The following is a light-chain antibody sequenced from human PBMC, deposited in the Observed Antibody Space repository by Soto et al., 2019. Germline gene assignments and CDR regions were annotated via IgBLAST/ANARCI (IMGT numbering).Light chain of an antibody. V-gene: IGKV3-20*01. CDR3: QQYGSSPLT. CDR1: QRVSSSY. CDR2: GAS. J-gene: IGKJ4*01. Sequence: EIVLTQSPGTLSLSPGERATLSCRASQRVSSSYLAWYQQKPGQAPRLLIYGASSRATGIPDRFSGSGSGTIFTLNISRLEPEDFAVYYCQQYGSSPLTFGGGTKVEIK.